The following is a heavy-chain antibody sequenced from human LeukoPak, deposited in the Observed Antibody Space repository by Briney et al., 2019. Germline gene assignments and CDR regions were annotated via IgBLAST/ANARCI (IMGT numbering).Heavy chain of an antibody. V-gene: IGHV4-61*02. CDR2: LYTNDNT. CDR1: GGSISSGRYY. Sequence: PSQTLSLTCSVSGGSISSGRYYWTWIRQPAGKGLEWIGRLYTNDNTNYDPSLESRVSISVGTSKSQFYLQLTSVTAADTAVYFCARGVVTDDYYMDVWGKGITVIVSS. D-gene: IGHD2-21*02. CDR3: ARGVVTDDYYMDV. J-gene: IGHJ6*03.